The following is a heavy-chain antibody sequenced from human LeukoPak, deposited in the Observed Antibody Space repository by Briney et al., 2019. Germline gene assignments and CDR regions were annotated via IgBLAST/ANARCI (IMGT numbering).Heavy chain of an antibody. CDR3: ATDINRAVPPGGRRRWFDP. CDR1: GYTLTELS. D-gene: IGHD3-16*01. Sequence: ASVKVSCKVSGYTLTELSMHWVRQAPGKGLEWMGGFDPEDGETIYPQKFQGRVTMTEDTSTDTAYMELSSLRSEDTAVYYCATDINRAVPPGGRRRWFDPWGQGTLVTVSS. CDR2: FDPEDGET. V-gene: IGHV1-24*01. J-gene: IGHJ5*02.